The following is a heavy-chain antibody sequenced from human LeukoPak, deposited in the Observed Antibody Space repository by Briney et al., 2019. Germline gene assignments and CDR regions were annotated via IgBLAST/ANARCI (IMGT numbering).Heavy chain of an antibody. J-gene: IGHJ4*02. D-gene: IGHD5-24*01. CDR3: TRVGYIDEGIDY. CDR1: GFTFSSYA. Sequence: GGSLRLSRAASGFTFSSYAMHWVRQAPGRGLEWVAVISYDGSNKYYADSVKGRFTNSRDNSKNTLYLQMNSLRAEDTAIYYCTRVGYIDEGIDYWGQGTLVTVSS. CDR2: ISYDGSNK. V-gene: IGHV3-30*04.